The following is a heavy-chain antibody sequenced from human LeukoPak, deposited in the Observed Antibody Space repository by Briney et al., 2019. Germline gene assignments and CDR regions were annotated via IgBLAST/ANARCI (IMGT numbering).Heavy chain of an antibody. Sequence: GGSLRLSCAASGFTFSTYAMAWVRQAPGKGLEWVSDFSNSGETHYADSVKGRFTISRDNSKNTLYLQMNTLRAADTALYYCAKDLRLSVGTSPFDYWGQGTLVTVSS. V-gene: IGHV3-23*01. CDR1: GFTFSTYA. D-gene: IGHD4-23*01. J-gene: IGHJ4*02. CDR2: FSNSGET. CDR3: AKDLRLSVGTSPFDY.